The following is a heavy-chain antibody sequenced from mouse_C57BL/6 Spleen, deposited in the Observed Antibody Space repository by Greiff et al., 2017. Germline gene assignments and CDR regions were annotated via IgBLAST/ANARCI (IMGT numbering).Heavy chain of an antibody. J-gene: IGHJ1*03. CDR2: IYPGDGDT. CDR1: GYAFSSYW. D-gene: IGHD2-4*01. V-gene: IGHV1-80*01. CDR3: ARGYDYGRGNWYFDV. Sequence: QVQLQQSGAELVKPGASVKISCKASGYAFSSYWMNWVKQRPGKGLEWIGQIYPGDGDTNYNGKFKGKATLTADKSSSTAYMQLSSLTSEDSAVYFCARGYDYGRGNWYFDVWGTGTTVTVSS.